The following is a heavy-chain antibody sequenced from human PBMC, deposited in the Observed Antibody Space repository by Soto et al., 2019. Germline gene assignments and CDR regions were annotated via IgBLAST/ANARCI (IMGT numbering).Heavy chain of an antibody. Sequence: GGSLRLSCEASGFTFSSYSMNWVRQAPGKGLEWVSYISSSSSTIYYADSVKGRFTISRDNAKNSLYLQMNSLRAEDTAVYYCARDQGCSSTSCYVSYYMDVWGKGTTVTVSS. D-gene: IGHD2-2*01. J-gene: IGHJ6*03. CDR1: GFTFSSYS. V-gene: IGHV3-48*01. CDR2: ISSSSSTI. CDR3: ARDQGCSSTSCYVSYYMDV.